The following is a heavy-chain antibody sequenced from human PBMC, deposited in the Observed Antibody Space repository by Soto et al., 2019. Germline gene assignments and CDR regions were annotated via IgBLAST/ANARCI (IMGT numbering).Heavy chain of an antibody. Sequence: EVQLVESGGGLVQPGGSLRLSCATSGFILSDCAMNWVRQAPGKGLEWVSYISSSSSVIDYADSVKGGFTVSRDNARNSLYLQMNSLRAEDTAVYYCARDLSWGSNWYYYMDVWGKGTTVTVSS. CDR2: ISSSSSVI. D-gene: IGHD7-27*01. V-gene: IGHV3-48*01. J-gene: IGHJ6*03. CDR3: ARDLSWGSNWYYYMDV. CDR1: GFILSDCA.